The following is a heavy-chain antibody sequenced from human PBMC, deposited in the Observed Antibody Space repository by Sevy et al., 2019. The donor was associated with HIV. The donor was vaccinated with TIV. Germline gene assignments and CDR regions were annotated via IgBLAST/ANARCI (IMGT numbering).Heavy chain of an antibody. J-gene: IGHJ4*02. D-gene: IGHD6-13*01. V-gene: IGHV1-46*01. CDR3: ARDLSPYSSSWLIDY. CDR2: INPSGGST. CDR1: GYTFTSYY. Sequence: ASVKVSCKASGYTFTSYYMHWVRQAPGQGLEWMGIINPSGGSTSYAHKFQGRVTMTRDTSTSTVYMELSSLRSEDTDVYYCARDLSPYSSSWLIDYWGQGTLVTVSS.